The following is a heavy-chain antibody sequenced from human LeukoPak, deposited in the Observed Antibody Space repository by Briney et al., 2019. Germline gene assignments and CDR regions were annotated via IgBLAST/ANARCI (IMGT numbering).Heavy chain of an antibody. D-gene: IGHD6-19*01. CDR2: ISSSSSNI. Sequence: TGGSLRLPCAASGFDFSTYSIDWVRQAPGKGLEWVSYISSSSSNIYHADSVKGRFTISRDNAKNSLHLQMNSLRAEDTAVYYCARVGRSGWTVDYWGQGTLVTVSS. V-gene: IGHV3-48*04. CDR3: ARVGRSGWTVDY. CDR1: GFDFSTYS. J-gene: IGHJ4*02.